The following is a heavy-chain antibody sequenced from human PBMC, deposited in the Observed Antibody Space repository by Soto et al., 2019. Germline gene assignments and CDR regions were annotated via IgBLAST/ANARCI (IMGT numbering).Heavy chain of an antibody. Sequence: GASVKVSCKACGLTFTSSAVQWVRQALGQRLEWIGWIVVGSGNTNYAQKFQERVTITRDMSTSTAYMELSSLSSEDTAVYYCAADRGYYDSSAYFEYWGQGTLVTVSS. D-gene: IGHD3-22*01. CDR2: IVVGSGNT. V-gene: IGHV1-58*01. CDR3: AADRGYYDSSAYFEY. J-gene: IGHJ4*02. CDR1: GLTFTSSA.